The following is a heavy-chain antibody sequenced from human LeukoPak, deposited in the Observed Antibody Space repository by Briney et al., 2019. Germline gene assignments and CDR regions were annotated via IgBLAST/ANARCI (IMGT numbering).Heavy chain of an antibody. D-gene: IGHD6-19*01. CDR1: GFTFSSYA. CDR3: ARDAPYSSGWYGDGFDY. V-gene: IGHV3-21*04. CDR2: ISSSSSYI. Sequence: GGSLRLSCAASGFTFSSYAMSWVRQAPGKGLEWVSSISSSSSYIYYADSVKGRFTISRDNAKNSLYLQMNSLRAEDTALYYCARDAPYSSGWYGDGFDYWGQGTLVTVSS. J-gene: IGHJ4*02.